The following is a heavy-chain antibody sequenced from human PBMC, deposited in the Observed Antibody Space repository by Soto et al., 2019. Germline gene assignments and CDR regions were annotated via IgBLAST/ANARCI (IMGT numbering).Heavy chain of an antibody. Sequence: EVQLVESGGGLVKPGGSLRLSCAASGFTFSSYSMNWVRQAPGKGLEWVSSISSSSSYIYYADSVKGRFTISRDNAKNSLYLQMNSLRAEDTAVYYCASLAALCDGSCYALMDVWGKGTTVTVAS. J-gene: IGHJ6*03. D-gene: IGHD2-15*01. CDR2: ISSSSSYI. V-gene: IGHV3-21*01. CDR1: GFTFSSYS. CDR3: ASLAALCDGSCYALMDV.